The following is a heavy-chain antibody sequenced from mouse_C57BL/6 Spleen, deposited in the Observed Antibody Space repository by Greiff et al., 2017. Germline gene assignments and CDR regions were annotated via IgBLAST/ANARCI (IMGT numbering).Heavy chain of an antibody. CDR2: IYPGDGDT. Sequence: QVQLQQSGPELVKPGASVKISCKASGYAFSSSWMNWVKQRPGKGLEWIGRIYPGDGDTNYNGKFKGKATLTADKSSSTAYMQLSSLTSEDSAVYFCAREENYGNLYWGQGTTLTVSS. V-gene: IGHV1-82*01. CDR1: GYAFSSSW. CDR3: AREENYGNLY. D-gene: IGHD2-1*01. J-gene: IGHJ2*01.